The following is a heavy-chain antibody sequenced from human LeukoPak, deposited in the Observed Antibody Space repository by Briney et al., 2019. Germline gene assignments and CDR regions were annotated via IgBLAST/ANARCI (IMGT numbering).Heavy chain of an antibody. CDR3: ASSGISYNWFDP. J-gene: IGHJ5*02. D-gene: IGHD3-10*01. CDR2: IYTSGST. Sequence: SETLSLTCTVSGGSISSGSYYWSWIRQPAGKGLEWIGRIYTSGSTNYNPSLKSRVTISVDTSKNQFSLKLSSVTAADTAVYYCASSGISYNWFDPWGQGTLVTVSS. V-gene: IGHV4-61*02. CDR1: GGSISSGSYY.